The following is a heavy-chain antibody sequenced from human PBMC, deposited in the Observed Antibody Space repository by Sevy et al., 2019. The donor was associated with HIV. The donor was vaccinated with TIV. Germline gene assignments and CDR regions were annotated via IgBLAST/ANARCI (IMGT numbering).Heavy chain of an antibody. Sequence: ASVKVSCKASGGTFSSYAISWVRQAPGQGLEWMGGIIPIFGTANYAQKFQGRVRITADESTSTAYMELSSLRSEDTAVYYCARAYYDSSGYYSIFDYWGQGTLVTVSS. D-gene: IGHD3-22*01. CDR3: ARAYYDSSGYYSIFDY. CDR1: GGTFSSYA. J-gene: IGHJ4*02. CDR2: IIPIFGTA. V-gene: IGHV1-69*13.